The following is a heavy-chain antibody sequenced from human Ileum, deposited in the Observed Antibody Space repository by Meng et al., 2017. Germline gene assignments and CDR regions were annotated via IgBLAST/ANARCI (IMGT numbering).Heavy chain of an antibody. CDR3: ARTYNTPFFDS. V-gene: IGHV4-61*01. D-gene: IGHD1-14*01. Sequence: GELQESGPGLVRPSENLSLSCTVSGASVNFGLYFWSWIRQSPGKTLEWIGHTYYTGLTNYNPSLKSRVAISLDASKNQFSLKLNSVSAADSAVYFCARTYNTPFFDSWGQGTLVTVSS. J-gene: IGHJ4*02. CDR1: GASVNFGLYF. CDR2: TYYTGLT.